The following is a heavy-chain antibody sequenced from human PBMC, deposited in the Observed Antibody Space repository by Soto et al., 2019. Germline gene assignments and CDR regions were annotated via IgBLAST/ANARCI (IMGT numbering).Heavy chain of an antibody. D-gene: IGHD6-13*01. CDR2: ISYDGSNK. J-gene: IGHJ4*02. CDR3: AKGEGFAIAAHFDY. V-gene: IGHV3-30*18. CDR1: GFTFSSYG. Sequence: QVQLVESGGGVVQPGRSLRLSCAASGFTFSSYGMHWVRQAPGKGLEWVAVISYDGSNKYYADSVKGRFTISRDNSKNTLYLQKNSLRAEDTAVYYCAKGEGFAIAAHFDYWGQGTLVTVSS.